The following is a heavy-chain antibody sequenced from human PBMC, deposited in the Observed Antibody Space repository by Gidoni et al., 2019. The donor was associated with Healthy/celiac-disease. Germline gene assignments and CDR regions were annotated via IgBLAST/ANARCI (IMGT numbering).Heavy chain of an antibody. CDR1: GFTFSSYA. V-gene: IGHV3-23*01. CDR3: AKGFPVVPADDYYYYGMDV. J-gene: IGHJ6*02. CDR2: ISGSGGST. Sequence: EVQLLEPGGGLVQPGGSLRLSCAASGFTFSSYAMSWVRQAPGKGLEWVSAISGSGGSTYYADSVKGRFTISRDNSKNTLYLQMNSLRAEDTAVYYCAKGFPVVPADDYYYYGMDVWGQGTTVTVSS. D-gene: IGHD2-2*01.